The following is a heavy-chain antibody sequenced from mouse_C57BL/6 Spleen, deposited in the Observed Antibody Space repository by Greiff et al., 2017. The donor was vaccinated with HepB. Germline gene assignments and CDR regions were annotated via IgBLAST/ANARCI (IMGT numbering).Heavy chain of an antibody. CDR2: IHPNSGST. D-gene: IGHD2-2*01. CDR1: GYTFTSYW. CDR3: AREDYGYFAY. J-gene: IGHJ3*01. Sequence: QVQLQQPGAELVKPGASVKLSCKASGYTFTSYWMHWVKQRLGQGLEWIGMIHPNSGSTNYNEKFKSKATLTVDKSSSTAYMQLSSLTSEDSAVYYCAREDYGYFAYWGQGTLVTVSA. V-gene: IGHV1-64*01.